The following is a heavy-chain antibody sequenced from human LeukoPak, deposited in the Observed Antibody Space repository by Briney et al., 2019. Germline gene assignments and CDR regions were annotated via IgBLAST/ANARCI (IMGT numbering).Heavy chain of an antibody. CDR1: GFTFSSYA. D-gene: IGHD3-22*01. CDR3: ARSSGRDAFDI. J-gene: IGHJ3*02. CDR2: ISSSSGTI. V-gene: IGHV3-48*04. Sequence: PGGSLRLSCAASGFTFSSYAMHWVRQAPGKGLEWVSYISSSSGTIYYADSVKGRFTISRDNAKNSLYLQMNSLRAEDTAVYYCARSSGRDAFDIWGQGTMVTVSS.